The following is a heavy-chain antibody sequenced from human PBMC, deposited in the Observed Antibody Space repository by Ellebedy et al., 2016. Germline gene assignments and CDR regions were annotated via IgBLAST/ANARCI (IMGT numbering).Heavy chain of an antibody. D-gene: IGHD4-17*01. CDR3: ATGDYGDYGLV. V-gene: IGHV1-24*01. CDR2: YDPEVGKT. J-gene: IGHJ3*01. Sequence: ASVKVSCKVSGYPLTEMSMHWVRQSPGKGLEWMGGYDPEVGKTVYAQRFQARLTMTEDASAETAYMELSSLRSEDTAVYFCATGDYGDYGLVWGQGTKVTVSS. CDR1: GYPLTEMS.